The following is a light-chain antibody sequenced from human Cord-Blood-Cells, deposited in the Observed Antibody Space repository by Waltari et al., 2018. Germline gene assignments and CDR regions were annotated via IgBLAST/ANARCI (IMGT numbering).Light chain of an antibody. V-gene: IGLV2-14*01. CDR1: SSDVGGYNY. Sequence: QSALTQPASVSGSPGQSITISCTGTSSDVGGYNYVSWYQQHPGKAPKRMIYDVSNRPSGVSNRFSGSKSGNTASLTISGLQAEDEADYYCSSYTSSNWVFGGGTKLTVL. J-gene: IGLJ3*02. CDR3: SSYTSSNWV. CDR2: DVS.